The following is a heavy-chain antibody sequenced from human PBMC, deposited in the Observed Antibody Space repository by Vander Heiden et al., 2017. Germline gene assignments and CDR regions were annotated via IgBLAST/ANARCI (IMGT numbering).Heavy chain of an antibody. Sequence: EVQLVESGGGLVQPGGSLRPSCAASGFIFSDYWMSWVRQAPGKGLEWVANIKQDGSEKYYVDSVKGRFTISRDKDKNSLYLQMNSLRAEDTAVYYCAREYSSGWYFYGLDVWGQGTTVTVSS. D-gene: IGHD6-19*01. CDR3: AREYSSGWYFYGLDV. V-gene: IGHV3-7*01. CDR2: IKQDGSEK. J-gene: IGHJ6*02. CDR1: GFIFSDYW.